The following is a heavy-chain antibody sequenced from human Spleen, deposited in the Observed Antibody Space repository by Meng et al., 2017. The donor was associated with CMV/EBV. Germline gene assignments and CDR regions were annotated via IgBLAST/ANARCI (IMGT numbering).Heavy chain of an antibody. J-gene: IGHJ4*02. V-gene: IGHV3-53*01. Sequence: GGSLRLSCAAAGFTISNNYMIWVRQAPGKGLEWVSFIYSDGRTYHADSVKGRFTLSRDNSENTLYLQMNSLRAEDTAIYYCAKLGVYYSTSSTNFWGRGTVVTVSS. D-gene: IGHD6-6*01. CDR1: GFTISNNY. CDR3: AKLGVYYSTSSTNF. CDR2: IYSDGRT.